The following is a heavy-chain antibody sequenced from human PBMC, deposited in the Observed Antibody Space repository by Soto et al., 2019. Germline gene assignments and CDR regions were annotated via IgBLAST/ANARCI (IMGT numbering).Heavy chain of an antibody. D-gene: IGHD1-26*01. CDR2: ISYDGSNK. J-gene: IGHJ6*02. V-gene: IGHV3-30*18. CDR1: GFTFSSYG. Sequence: PGGSLRLSCAASGFTFSSYGMHWVRQAPGKGLEWVAVISYDGSNKYYADSVKGRFTISRDNSKNTLYLQMNSLGAEGTAVYYCAKEHSGSYSYYYGMGVWGQGTTVTVSS. CDR3: AKEHSGSYSYYYGMGV.